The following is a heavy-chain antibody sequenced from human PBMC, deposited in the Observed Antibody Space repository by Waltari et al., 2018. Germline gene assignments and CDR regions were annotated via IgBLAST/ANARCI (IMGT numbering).Heavy chain of an antibody. V-gene: IGHV4-34*02. CDR3: ARGNGGYSD. D-gene: IGHD1-26*01. J-gene: IGHJ4*02. CDR2: VDHGGSA. CDR1: GGSFSGYY. Sequence: QVQLQQWGAGLLKPSETLSLTCGVSGGSFSGYYWGWIRQPPGKGLEWMGEVDHGGSATYHPSRKSRVTMSVDTSSNQFSLKMISVTAADTAVYYCARGNGGYSDWGPGALVAVSS.